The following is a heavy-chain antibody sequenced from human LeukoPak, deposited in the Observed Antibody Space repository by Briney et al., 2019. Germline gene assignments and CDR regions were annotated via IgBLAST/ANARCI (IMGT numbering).Heavy chain of an antibody. CDR1: GFTFSSYA. CDR2: ISISGGGT. Sequence: HPGGSLRLSCAASGFTFSSYAMSWVRQAPGKGLEWVSAISISGGGTWYADSVKGRFTISRDNSKNTLYLQMNSPRAEDTAVYYCAKAPTTVTTFYVYWGQGTLVTVSS. J-gene: IGHJ4*02. D-gene: IGHD4-11*01. CDR3: AKAPTTVTTFYVY. V-gene: IGHV3-23*01.